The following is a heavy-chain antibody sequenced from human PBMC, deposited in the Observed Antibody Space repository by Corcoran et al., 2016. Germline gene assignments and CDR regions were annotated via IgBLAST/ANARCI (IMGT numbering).Heavy chain of an antibody. CDR2: IYYSGST. V-gene: IGHV4-59*01. D-gene: IGHD3-22*01. CDR1: GGSMSTYY. Sequence: QVQLQESGPGLVKPSETLSLTCTVSGGSMSTYYWSWIRQPPGKGLEWIAYIYYSGSTNYNPSLKSRVTISVDTSKNQFSLELSSVTAADTAVYYCARGYYGRLTRYYYYYMDVWGKGTTVTVSS. J-gene: IGHJ6*03. CDR3: ARGYYGRLTRYYYYYMDV.